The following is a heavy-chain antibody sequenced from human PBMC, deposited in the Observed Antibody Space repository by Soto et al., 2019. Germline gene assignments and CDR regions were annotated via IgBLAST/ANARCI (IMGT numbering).Heavy chain of an antibody. J-gene: IGHJ6*02. CDR3: AKFMTSVTNFYYYCYGMDL. D-gene: IGHD4-17*01. Sequence: PGGSLRLSCAASQFTFSNFAMSWVRQAPGKGLEWVSAIGGGGSGTYYADSVKGRFTVSRDNSKNTLYLQMNSLRAEDTAVYYCAKFMTSVTNFYYYCYGMDLWGQGTTVTVSS. CDR1: QFTFSNFA. CDR2: IGGGGSGT. V-gene: IGHV3-23*01.